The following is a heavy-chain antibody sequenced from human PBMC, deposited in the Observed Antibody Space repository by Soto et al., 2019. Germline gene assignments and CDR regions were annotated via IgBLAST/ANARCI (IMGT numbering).Heavy chain of an antibody. V-gene: IGHV3-23*01. CDR3: GYDFCSGYDGFDI. CDR2: ISDDGDST. Sequence: EVQLLESGGGLVQPGGSLRLSCAASEFIFSRYAMTWVRQAPGKGLQWVSAISDDGDSTYYADSVKGRFTISRDNSKNKLFLQMNSLRAEDTAVYYCGYDFCSGYDGFDIWGQGTMVTVSS. J-gene: IGHJ3*02. D-gene: IGHD3-3*01. CDR1: EFIFSRYA.